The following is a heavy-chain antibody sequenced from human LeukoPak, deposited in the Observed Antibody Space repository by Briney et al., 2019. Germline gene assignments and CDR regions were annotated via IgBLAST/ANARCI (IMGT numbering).Heavy chain of an antibody. CDR2: MNPNSGNT. D-gene: IGHD2-2*01. V-gene: IGHV1-8*02. J-gene: IGHJ4*02. CDR1: GYTFTSYY. Sequence: ASVKVSCKASGYTFTSYYMHWVRQATGQGLEWMGWMNPNSGNTGYAQKFQGRVTMTRNTSISTAYMELSSLRSEDTAVYYCARALVVVPAAMIGYWGQGTVVTVSS. CDR3: ARALVVVPAAMIGY.